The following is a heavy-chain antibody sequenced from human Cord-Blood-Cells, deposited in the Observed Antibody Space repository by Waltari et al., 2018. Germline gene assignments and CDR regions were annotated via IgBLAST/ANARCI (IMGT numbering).Heavy chain of an antibody. CDR1: RGSITSSSYY. V-gene: IGHV4-39*01. CDR3: ARHVLWYGSGSYYFDY. D-gene: IGHD3-10*01. J-gene: IGHJ4*02. CDR2: IYYSGST. Sequence: QLQLQASGPGLVKPSATLSLTCTVSRGSITSSSYYWAWIRPPPGKGLEWMGSIYYSGSTYYNPSLKSRVTISVDTSKNQFSLKLSSVTAADTAVYYCARHVLWYGSGSYYFDYWGQGTLVTVSS.